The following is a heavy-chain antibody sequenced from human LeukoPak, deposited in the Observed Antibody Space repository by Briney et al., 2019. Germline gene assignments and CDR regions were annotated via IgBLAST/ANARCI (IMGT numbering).Heavy chain of an antibody. Sequence: ASVKASCKASGYTFTGYYMHWVREAPGQRLEWMGRINPNSGGTNHAQKFQGRGTMTRDTSISTAYMELGRLRSDDTGVYYCARDSEDIVVVVAAMWGQGTMVTVSS. D-gene: IGHD2-15*01. J-gene: IGHJ4*02. CDR1: GYTFTGYY. V-gene: IGHV1-2*05. CDR2: INPNSGGT. CDR3: ARDSEDIVVVVAAM.